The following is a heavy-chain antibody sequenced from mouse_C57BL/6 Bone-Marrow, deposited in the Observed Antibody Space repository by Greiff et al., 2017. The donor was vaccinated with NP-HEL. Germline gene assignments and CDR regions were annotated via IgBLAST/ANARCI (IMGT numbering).Heavy chain of an antibody. J-gene: IGHJ4*01. D-gene: IGHD2-3*01. V-gene: IGHV1-59*01. CDR3: ASWGYYPYAMDY. CDR2: IDPSDSYT. CDR1: GYTFTSYW. Sequence: QVQLKQPGAELVRPGTSVKLSCKASGYTFTSYWMHWVKQRPGQGLEWIGVIDPSDSYTNYNQKFKGKATLTVDTSSSTAYMQLSSLTSEDSAVYYCASWGYYPYAMDYWGQGTSVTVSS.